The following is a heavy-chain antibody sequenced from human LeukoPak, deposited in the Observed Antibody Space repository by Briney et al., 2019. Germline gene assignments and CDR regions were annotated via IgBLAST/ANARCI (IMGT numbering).Heavy chain of an antibody. CDR1: GGSIISSTYY. Sequence: SETLSLTCTVSGGSIISSTYYWGWIRQPPGKGLEWIGSIYYSGNSYYNPSLKSRVTISVDTSKNQFSLKLSSVTAADTAVYYCARGLNEYSSSSRHWFDPWGQGTLVTVSS. J-gene: IGHJ5*02. V-gene: IGHV4-39*07. D-gene: IGHD6-6*01. CDR2: IYYSGNS. CDR3: ARGLNEYSSSSRHWFDP.